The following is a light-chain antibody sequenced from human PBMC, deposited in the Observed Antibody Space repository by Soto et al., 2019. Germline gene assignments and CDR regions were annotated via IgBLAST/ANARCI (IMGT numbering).Light chain of an antibody. Sequence: DIPMTQSPSSLSVSVGDRVTITCRASQAIHSYLNWYQQKPGKAPNLLIFATSTLQSGVPSRFSGSGSGTDFTLTISSLQPEDFATYYCQQRETFGPGTKVDIK. CDR2: ATS. CDR3: QQRET. CDR1: QAIHSY. J-gene: IGKJ3*01. V-gene: IGKV1-39*01.